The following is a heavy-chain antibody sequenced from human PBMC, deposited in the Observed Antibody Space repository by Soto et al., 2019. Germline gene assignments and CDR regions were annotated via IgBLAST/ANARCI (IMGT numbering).Heavy chain of an antibody. CDR1: GGSISSSRXX. V-gene: IGHV4-39*01. CDR2: IYYSAST. D-gene: IGHD4-17*01. CDR3: ARHLDYVDAFDI. Sequence: PAETLSLTCTVSGGSISSSRXXWGWIRQPPGKGLEWIGSIYYSASTYYKPSLKSRVTISVDTSKNQFSLKLSSATAADPAVYYCARHLDYVDAFDIWGQGTVVA. J-gene: IGHJ3*02.